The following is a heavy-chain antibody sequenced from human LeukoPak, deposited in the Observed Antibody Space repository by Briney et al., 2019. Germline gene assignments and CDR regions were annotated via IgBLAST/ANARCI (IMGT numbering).Heavy chain of an antibody. Sequence: GASVKVSCKASGYTFTSYGISWVRQAPGQGLEWMGWISAYNGNTNYAQKLQGRVTMTTDTSTSTAYMELRSLRSDDTAVYYCARGGKLLWFGELLNHYYMDVWGKGTTVTISS. V-gene: IGHV1-18*01. CDR1: GYTFTSYG. CDR3: ARGGKLLWFGELLNHYYMDV. CDR2: ISAYNGNT. D-gene: IGHD3-10*01. J-gene: IGHJ6*03.